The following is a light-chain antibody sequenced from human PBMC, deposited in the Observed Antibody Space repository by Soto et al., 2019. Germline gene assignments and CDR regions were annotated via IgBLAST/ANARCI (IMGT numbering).Light chain of an antibody. Sequence: EIVLTQSPATLSLSPGXXXXXXXXASQSVSSXLAWYQQKPGQAPRLLIYDASNRATGIPARFSGSGSGTDFTLTISSLEPEDFXVYYXQQRSNWPSITFGQGTRLEIK. V-gene: IGKV3-11*01. J-gene: IGKJ5*01. CDR1: QSVSSX. CDR2: DAS. CDR3: QQRSNWPSIT.